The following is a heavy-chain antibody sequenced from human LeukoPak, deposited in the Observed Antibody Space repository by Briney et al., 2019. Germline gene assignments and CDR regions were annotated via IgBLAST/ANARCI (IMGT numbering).Heavy chain of an antibody. CDR1: GFTFSSYG. J-gene: IGHJ6*03. CDR3: AKDRCSNGIGCYYYYMDV. V-gene: IGHV3-30*02. Sequence: AGGSLRLSCAASGFTFSSYGMHWVRQAPGKGLEWVAYIQNDGSNEQYADSVKGRFSISRDSSKNILYLQMNSLRAEDMAVYYCAKDRCSNGIGCYYYYMDVWGKGTTVTISS. D-gene: IGHD2-8*01. CDR2: IQNDGSNE.